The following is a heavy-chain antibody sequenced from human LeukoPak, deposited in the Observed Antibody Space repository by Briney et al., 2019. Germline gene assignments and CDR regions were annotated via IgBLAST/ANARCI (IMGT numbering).Heavy chain of an antibody. J-gene: IGHJ5*02. D-gene: IGHD3-22*01. CDR1: GGSISSSSYY. Sequence: PSETLSLTCTVSGGSISSSSYYWGWIRQPPGKGLEWIGSIYYSGSTYYNPSLKSRVTISVDTSKNQFSLKLGSVTAADTAVYYCARGPVGGGYYYGYNWFDPWGQGTLVTVSS. CDR2: IYYSGST. V-gene: IGHV4-39*07. CDR3: ARGPVGGGYYYGYNWFDP.